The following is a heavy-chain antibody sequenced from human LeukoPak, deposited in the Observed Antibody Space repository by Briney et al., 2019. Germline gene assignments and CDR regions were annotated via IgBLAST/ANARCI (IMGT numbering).Heavy chain of an antibody. CDR2: ISSGSTDI. V-gene: IGHV3-48*03. J-gene: IGHJ4*02. D-gene: IGHD3-22*01. Sequence: GGSLRLSCAASGFTLSSYEMNWVRQAPGKGLEWVSNISSGSTDIQYADSVKGRFTISRDNSKNTVYLQMNSLRAEDTAVYYCAKSDYYDSSGHPSSFEYWGQGTLVTVSS. CDR3: AKSDYYDSSGHPSSFEY. CDR1: GFTLSSYE.